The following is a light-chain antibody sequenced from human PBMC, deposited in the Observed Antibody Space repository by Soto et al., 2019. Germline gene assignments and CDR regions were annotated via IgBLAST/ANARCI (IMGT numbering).Light chain of an antibody. CDR1: RIGGKP. CDR3: QVWDSSSDQVV. CDR2: YDS. V-gene: IGLV3-21*04. Sequence: SYELTQPPSVSVAPGKTATITCGADRIGGKPVHWYQQKPGQAPVLVIFYDSDRPSGIPERFSGSNSENTATLTISGVEAGDEADYYCQVWDSSSDQVVFGGGTKLTVL. J-gene: IGLJ3*02.